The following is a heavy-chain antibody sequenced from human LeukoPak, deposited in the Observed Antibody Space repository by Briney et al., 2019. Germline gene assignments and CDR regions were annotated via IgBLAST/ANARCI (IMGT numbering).Heavy chain of an antibody. CDR2: TDTDGSST. CDR3: ARGYYYDTTKLDL. CDR1: GFTFSSYW. V-gene: IGHV3-74*01. D-gene: IGHD3-22*01. Sequence: GGSLRLSCAASGFTFSSYWMHWVRQAPGKGLVWVSRTDTDGSSTNYADSVKGRFTVSRDNAKNTLSLQMNSLRAEDTAVYYCARGYYYDTTKLDLWGQGTLVTVSP. J-gene: IGHJ5*02.